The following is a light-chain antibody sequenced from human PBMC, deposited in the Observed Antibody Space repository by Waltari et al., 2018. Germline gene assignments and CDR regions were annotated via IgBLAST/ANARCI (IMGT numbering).Light chain of an antibody. CDR1: SSYVGSYNL. V-gene: IGLV2-23*03. CDR3: CSYAGSSTFGVV. J-gene: IGLJ2*01. Sequence: QSALTQPASMSGSPGQSITISCTGTSSYVGSYNLVSWYQQHPGKAPKLMIYEGSKRPSGVSNRFSGSKSGNTASLTISGLQAEDEADYYCCSYAGSSTFGVVFGGGTKLTVL. CDR2: EGS.